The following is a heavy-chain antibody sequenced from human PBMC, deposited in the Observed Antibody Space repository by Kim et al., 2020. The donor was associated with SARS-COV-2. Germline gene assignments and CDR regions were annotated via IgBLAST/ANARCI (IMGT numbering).Heavy chain of an antibody. Sequence: GGSLRLSCAASGFTFSSYGMHWVRQAPGKGLEWVAVIWYDGSNKYYADSVKGRFTISRDNSKNTLYLQMNSLRAEDTAVYYCARDREGRQQLVYVYYYGMDVWGPGTTVTVSS. V-gene: IGHV3-33*01. CDR3: ARDREGRQQLVYVYYYGMDV. CDR2: IWYDGSNK. J-gene: IGHJ6*02. D-gene: IGHD6-13*01. CDR1: GFTFSSYG.